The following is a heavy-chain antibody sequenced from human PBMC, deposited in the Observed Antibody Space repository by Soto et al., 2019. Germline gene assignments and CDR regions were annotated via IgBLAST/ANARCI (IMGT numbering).Heavy chain of an antibody. V-gene: IGHV3-33*01. J-gene: IGHJ4*02. Sequence: PGGSLRLSCAASGFTFITYGMHWVRQAPGKGLEWVAVLWYDGINKYYADSVKGRFTISRDTSKNTLYLQMNSLRAEDTAVYYCARGTGVTAQNRFDYWGQGTLVTVSS. D-gene: IGHD3-3*01. CDR1: GFTFITYG. CDR3: ARGTGVTAQNRFDY. CDR2: LWYDGINK.